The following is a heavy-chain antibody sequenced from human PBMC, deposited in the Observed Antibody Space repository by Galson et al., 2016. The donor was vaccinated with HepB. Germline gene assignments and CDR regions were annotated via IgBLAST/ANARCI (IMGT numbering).Heavy chain of an antibody. J-gene: IGHJ4*02. D-gene: IGHD6-19*01. CDR1: GGSISNYY. Sequence: ETLSLTCSVSGGSISNYYCSWIRQSPGKGLEWIGYVPHSGSAKYNPSLKSRATISVDTSNNQFSLRLSSVTVADTAVYYCAGGWQFDYWGQGTLVTVAS. V-gene: IGHV4-59*12. CDR2: VPHSGSA. CDR3: AGGWQFDY.